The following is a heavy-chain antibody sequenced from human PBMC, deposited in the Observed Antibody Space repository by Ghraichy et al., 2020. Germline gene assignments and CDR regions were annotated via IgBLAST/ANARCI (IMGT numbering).Heavy chain of an antibody. CDR1: GDSVSSNSAA. CDR2: TYYRSKWYN. CDR3: ARDEVRPNSGWYVGLYWYYYYGMDV. D-gene: IGHD6-19*01. V-gene: IGHV6-1*01. J-gene: IGHJ6*02. Sequence: SQTLSLTCAISGDSVSSNSAAWNWIRQSPSRGLEWLGRTYYRSKWYNDYAVSVKSRITINPDTSKNQFSLQLNSVTPEDTAVYYCARDEVRPNSGWYVGLYWYYYYGMDVWGQGTTVTVSS.